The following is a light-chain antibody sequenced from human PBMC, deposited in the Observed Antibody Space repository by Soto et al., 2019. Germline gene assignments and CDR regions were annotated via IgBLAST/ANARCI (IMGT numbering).Light chain of an antibody. Sequence: DIQLTQSPSSLSASVGDRVTITCRASQVIGNYLAWYQQKPGKLPNHLIYGAYTLQSGVPSRFSGRGSGTDCTLTISSLQPEDVSIYYCQKYNSGLITFGQGTRLEIK. V-gene: IGKV1-27*01. CDR2: GAY. CDR1: QVIGNY. J-gene: IGKJ5*01. CDR3: QKYNSGLIT.